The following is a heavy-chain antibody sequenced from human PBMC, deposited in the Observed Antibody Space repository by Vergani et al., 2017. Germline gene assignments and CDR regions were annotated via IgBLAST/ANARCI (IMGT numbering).Heavy chain of an antibody. V-gene: IGHV4-61*02. CDR1: GGSISSGSYY. CDR3: ARNDYSVYYYGMDV. Sequence: QVQLQESGPGLVKPSQTLSLTCTVSGGSISSGSYYWSWIRQPAGKGLEWIGRIYTSGSTNYNPSLKSRVTISVDTSKNQFSLKLSSVTAADTAVYYCARNDYSVYYYGMDVWGQGTTVTVSS. J-gene: IGHJ6*02. D-gene: IGHD4-11*01. CDR2: IYTSGST.